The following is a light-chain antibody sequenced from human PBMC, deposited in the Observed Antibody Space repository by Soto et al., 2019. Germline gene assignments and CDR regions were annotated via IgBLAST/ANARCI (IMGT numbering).Light chain of an antibody. J-gene: IGLJ1*01. CDR2: EVT. V-gene: IGLV2-8*01. Sequence: QSALTQPASVSGSPGQSITISCTGTSNDVGAYKYVSWYQQQPDKAPKLMIYEVTKRPSGVPDRFSGSKSGNTASLTVSGLQAEDEADYYCSSYAGSRYVFGTGTQLTVL. CDR3: SSYAGSRYV. CDR1: SNDVGAYKY.